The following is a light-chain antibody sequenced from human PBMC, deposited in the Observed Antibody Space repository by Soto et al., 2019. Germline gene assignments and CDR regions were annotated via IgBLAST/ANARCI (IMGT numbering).Light chain of an antibody. CDR2: EVS. V-gene: IGLV2-14*01. CDR3: SSYTSSSTHYV. Sequence: QCCLPQPASGSCSPGHAITISCTGTSSDVGGYNYVSWYQQHPGKAPKLMIYEVSNRPSGVSNRFSGSKSGNTASLTISGLQAEDEADYYCSSYTSSSTHYVFGTGTKVTVL. J-gene: IGLJ1*01. CDR1: SSDVGGYNY.